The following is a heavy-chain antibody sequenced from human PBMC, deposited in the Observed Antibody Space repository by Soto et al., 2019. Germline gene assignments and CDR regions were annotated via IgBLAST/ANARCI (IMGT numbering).Heavy chain of an antibody. J-gene: IGHJ4*02. Sequence: QVQLVESGGGLVKPGGSLRLSCAASGFTFSDYYMTWIRQAPGKGLEWVSYISSTSSYTNYAESLKGRFTISRDNAKNSLYLQMNSLRVEDTAVYYCARDQRCTGDRCYPTWNDHWGQGTLVTVSS. CDR1: GFTFSDYY. D-gene: IGHD2-8*02. CDR3: ARDQRCTGDRCYPTWNDH. V-gene: IGHV3-11*05. CDR2: ISSTSSYT.